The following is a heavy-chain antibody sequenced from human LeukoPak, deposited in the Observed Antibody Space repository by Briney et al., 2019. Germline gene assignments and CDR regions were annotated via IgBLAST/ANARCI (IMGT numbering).Heavy chain of an antibody. Sequence: SETLSLTCAVYGGSFSGYYWSWIRQPPGKGLEWIGEINHSGSTNYNPSLKSRVTISVDTSKNQFSMKLSSVTAADTAVYYCARQERDTGNYMAFFHHWGQGTLVTVSS. CDR2: INHSGST. V-gene: IGHV4-34*01. CDR3: ARQERDTGNYMAFFHH. D-gene: IGHD1-26*01. J-gene: IGHJ1*01. CDR1: GGSFSGYY.